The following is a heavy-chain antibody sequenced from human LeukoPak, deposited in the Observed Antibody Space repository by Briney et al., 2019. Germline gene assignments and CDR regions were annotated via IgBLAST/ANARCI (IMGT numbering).Heavy chain of an antibody. CDR3: AREGTREWETDY. CDR2: IYYTGTT. J-gene: IGHJ4*02. Sequence: LETLFLTCTVSGDSISTGSYYWSWIRQPPGTGLEWIGYIYYTGTTYYNPSLKSRVTISVDTSNNQFSLKLTSVTAADTAVYYCAREGTREWETDYWGQGTLVTVSS. CDR1: GDSISTGSYY. D-gene: IGHD1-26*01. V-gene: IGHV4-39*07.